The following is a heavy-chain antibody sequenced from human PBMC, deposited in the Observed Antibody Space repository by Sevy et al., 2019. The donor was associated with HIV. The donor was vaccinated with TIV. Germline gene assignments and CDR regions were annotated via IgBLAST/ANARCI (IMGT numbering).Heavy chain of an antibody. V-gene: IGHV5-51*01. D-gene: IGHD3-3*01. Sequence: GESLKISCKGSGYSVSNYWIGWVRQMPGKGLEWMGLIYPSYSDTRYSPSFQGQVTISADKSINTAYLQWSSLKASDTAMYFCGRFGVTGPGGRAFDIWGQGTMVTVSS. CDR2: IYPSYSDT. CDR1: GYSVSNYW. J-gene: IGHJ3*02. CDR3: GRFGVTGPGGRAFDI.